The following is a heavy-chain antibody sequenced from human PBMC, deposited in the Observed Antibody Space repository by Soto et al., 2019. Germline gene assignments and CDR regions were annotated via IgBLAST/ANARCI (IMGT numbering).Heavy chain of an antibody. CDR2: INHSGST. D-gene: IGHD2-2*01. CDR1: GGSFSGYY. CDR3: ARIVVVPAAPQNYYFDY. V-gene: IGHV4-34*01. Sequence: PSETLSLTCAVYGGSFSGYYWSWIRQPPGKGLEWIGEINHSGSTNYNPSLKSRVTISVDTSKNQFSLKLSSVTAADTAVYYCARIVVVPAAPQNYYFDYWGQGTLVTVSS. J-gene: IGHJ4*02.